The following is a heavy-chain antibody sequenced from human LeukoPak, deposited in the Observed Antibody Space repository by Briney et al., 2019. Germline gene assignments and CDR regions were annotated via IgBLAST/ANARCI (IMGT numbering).Heavy chain of an antibody. Sequence: GGSLRLSCAASGFTFDDYGMSWVRQAPGKGLEGVSGINWNGGSTGYGDSVKGRFTISRDNAKNSLYLQMNSLRAEDTALYYCASALGCSSTTCYYAFDIWGQGTMVTVSS. CDR2: INWNGGST. V-gene: IGHV3-20*04. CDR1: GFTFDDYG. D-gene: IGHD2-2*01. CDR3: ASALGCSSTTCYYAFDI. J-gene: IGHJ3*02.